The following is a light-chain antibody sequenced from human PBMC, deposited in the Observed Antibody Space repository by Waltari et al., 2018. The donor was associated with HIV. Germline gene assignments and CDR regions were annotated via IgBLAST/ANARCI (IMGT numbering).Light chain of an antibody. J-gene: IGLJ2*01. CDR2: DTS. CDR3: LLSYSGARI. V-gene: IGLV7-46*01. CDR1: TGAVTSGQS. Sequence: QAVVTQEPSFTESPGGTVTLTCGSSTGAVTSGQSPHWFQQKPGQAPRTLIFDTSNKHSWTPARFSGSLLGGKAALTLSGAQPEDEAEYYCLLSYSGARIFGGGTKLTVL.